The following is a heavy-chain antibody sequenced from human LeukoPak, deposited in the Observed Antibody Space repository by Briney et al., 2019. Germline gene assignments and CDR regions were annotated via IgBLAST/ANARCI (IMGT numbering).Heavy chain of an antibody. D-gene: IGHD3-10*01. CDR3: AGGYYLNWFDP. CDR1: GYTFTSYD. J-gene: IGHJ5*02. CDR2: IIPIFGTA. Sequence: SVKVSCKASGYTFTSYDINWVRQAPGQGLEWMGGIIPIFGTANYAQKFQGRVTITADESTSTAYMELSSLRSEDTAVYYCAGGYYLNWFDPWGQGTLVTVSS. V-gene: IGHV1-69*13.